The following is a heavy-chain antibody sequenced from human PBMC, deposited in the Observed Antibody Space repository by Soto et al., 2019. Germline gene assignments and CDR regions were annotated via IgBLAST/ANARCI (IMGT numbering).Heavy chain of an antibody. D-gene: IGHD6-6*01. Sequence: QVQLVQSGVEVKQPGASVKVSCKASGYTVTEYRMIWVRQAPEQGLEWMGIINPSGGSTNYAPNFQGRVTPTRDSFTSTVYMELSNLRSEDTPVYYCARPAGRLANWFDPWGQGTLVTVSS. V-gene: IGHV1-46*01. J-gene: IGHJ5*02. CDR1: GYTVTEYR. CDR2: INPSGGST. CDR3: ARPAGRLANWFDP.